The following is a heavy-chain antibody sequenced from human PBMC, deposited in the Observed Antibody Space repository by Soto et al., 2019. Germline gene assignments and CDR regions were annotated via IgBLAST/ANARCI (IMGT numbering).Heavy chain of an antibody. V-gene: IGHV3-53*04. Sequence: EVQLVESGGGLVQPGGSLRLSCAASGFTVSSNYMSWVRQAPGKGLEWVSVIYSGGSTYYADSVKGRFTISRHNSKNTLYLQMNSLRAEDTAVYYCASGGMTTVSSDAFEIWGQGTMVTVSS. CDR3: ASGGMTTVSSDAFEI. CDR1: GFTVSSNY. CDR2: IYSGGST. J-gene: IGHJ3*02. D-gene: IGHD4-17*01.